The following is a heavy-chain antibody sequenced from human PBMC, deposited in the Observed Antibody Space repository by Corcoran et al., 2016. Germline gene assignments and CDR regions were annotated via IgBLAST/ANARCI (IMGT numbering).Heavy chain of an antibody. CDR2: IYHSGST. D-gene: IGHD3-10*02. CDR1: GYSISSGYY. J-gene: IGHJ4*02. CDR3: ARGSSGYGYVSDY. V-gene: IGHV4-38-2*02. Sequence: QVQLQESGPGLVKPSETLSLTCTVSGYSISSGYYWGWIRQPPGKGLEWIGSIYHSGSTYFNPSLQSRVTISVDTSTNQFSLKLRSVTAADTAVYYCARGSSGYGYVSDYWGQGSLVTVSS.